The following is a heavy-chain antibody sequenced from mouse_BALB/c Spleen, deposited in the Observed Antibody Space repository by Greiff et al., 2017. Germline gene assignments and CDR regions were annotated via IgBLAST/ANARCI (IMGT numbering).Heavy chain of an antibody. Sequence: LQESGAELAKPGASVKMSCKASGYTFTSYWMHWVKQRPGQGLEWIGYINPSTGYTEYNQKFKDKATLTADKSSSTAYMQLSSLTSEDSAVYYCARRLDWYFDVWGAGTTVTVSS. CDR1: GYTFTSYW. V-gene: IGHV1-7*01. CDR3: ARRLDWYFDV. CDR2: INPSTGYT. D-gene: IGHD2-2*01. J-gene: IGHJ1*01.